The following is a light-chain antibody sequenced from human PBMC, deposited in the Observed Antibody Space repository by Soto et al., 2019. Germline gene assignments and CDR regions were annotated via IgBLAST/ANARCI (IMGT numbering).Light chain of an antibody. CDR3: SSYAGSNNFV. J-gene: IGLJ2*01. Sequence: QSALTQPPSTSGSPGQSVTISCTGTSSDVGGYNYDSWYQQHPGKAPKLMIYEVSKRSSGVPDRCSASKSGNTASLTVSGLQAEDEADYYCSSYAGSNNFVFGGGTKVTVL. V-gene: IGLV2-8*01. CDR1: SSDVGGYNY. CDR2: EVS.